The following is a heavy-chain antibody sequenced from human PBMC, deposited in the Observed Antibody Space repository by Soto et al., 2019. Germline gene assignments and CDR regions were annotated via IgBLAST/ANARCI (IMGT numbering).Heavy chain of an antibody. D-gene: IGHD6-13*01. J-gene: IGHJ6*02. CDR2: ISQDGSVK. Sequence: QVQLVESGGGVVQPGRSLTVSCAASGISISTYAMHWVRQAPGKGLEWVAVISQDGSVKYYADYVKGRFTISRDNPKNTLFLKMNSLGADDTAVYYCAGRQQNYYYNGMDVWGQGTTVTVSS. CDR3: AGRQQNYYYNGMDV. V-gene: IGHV3-30*03. CDR1: GISISTYA.